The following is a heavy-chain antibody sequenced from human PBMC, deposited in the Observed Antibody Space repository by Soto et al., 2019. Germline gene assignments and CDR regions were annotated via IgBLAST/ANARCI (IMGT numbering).Heavy chain of an antibody. D-gene: IGHD6-19*01. CDR1: GGSISSYY. J-gene: IGHJ4*02. Sequence: QVQLQESGPGLVKPSETLSLTCTVSGGSISSYYWSWIRQPPGKGLEWIGYIYYSGSTNYNPSLKRRVTLSVDSSKNQFSLKLSSVTAADTAVYYCARGSSGWSVYYYFDYWGQGTLVTVSS. V-gene: IGHV4-59*01. CDR2: IYYSGST. CDR3: ARGSSGWSVYYYFDY.